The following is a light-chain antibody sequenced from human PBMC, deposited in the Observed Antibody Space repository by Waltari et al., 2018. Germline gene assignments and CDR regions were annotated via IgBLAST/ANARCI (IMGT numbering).Light chain of an antibody. CDR2: DDE. J-gene: IGLJ3*02. V-gene: IGLV2-14*03. CDR3: SSYTNIDAWV. Sequence: WYQQHRGNAPNLFISDDEQRPAVVSLRFAGSKSGNAAPLTICGLQPEDEAYYYCSSYTNIDAWVFGGGTKLTVL.